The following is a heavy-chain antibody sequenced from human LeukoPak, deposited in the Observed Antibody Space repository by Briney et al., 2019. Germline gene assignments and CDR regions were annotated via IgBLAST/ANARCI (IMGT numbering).Heavy chain of an antibody. V-gene: IGHV3-48*03. Sequence: GGSLRLSCAASGFTFSSYEMNWVRQAPGKGLGWVSYISSSGSTIYYADSVKGRFTISRDNAKNSLYLQMNSLRAEDTAVYYCARDSPDYYGMDVWGQGTTVTVSS. CDR2: ISSSGSTI. J-gene: IGHJ6*02. CDR1: GFTFSSYE. CDR3: ARDSPDYYGMDV.